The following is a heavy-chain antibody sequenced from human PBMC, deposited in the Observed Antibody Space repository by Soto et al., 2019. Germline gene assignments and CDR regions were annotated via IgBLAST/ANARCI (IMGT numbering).Heavy chain of an antibody. J-gene: IGHJ3*02. V-gene: IGHV3-48*02. Sequence: GGSLRLSCAASGFTFSSYSMNRVRQAPGKGLEWVSYISSSSSTIYYADSVKGRFTISRDNPKNSLYLQMNSLRDEDTAVYYCARDHVTMVRGVIRTDAFDIWGQGTMVTVSS. CDR2: ISSSSSTI. D-gene: IGHD3-10*01. CDR1: GFTFSSYS. CDR3: ARDHVTMVRGVIRTDAFDI.